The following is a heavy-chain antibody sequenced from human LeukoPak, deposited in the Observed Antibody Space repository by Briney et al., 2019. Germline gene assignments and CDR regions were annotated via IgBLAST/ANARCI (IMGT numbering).Heavy chain of an antibody. CDR1: GFTFSSYG. CDR3: ARAPYDILTGYAYYYYGMDV. CDR2: IWYDGSNK. Sequence: GRSLRLSCAASGFTFSSYGMHWVRQAPGRGLEWVAVIWYDGSNKYYADSVKGRFTISRDNSKNMLYLQMNSLRAEDTAVYYCARAPYDILTGYAYYYYGMDVWGQGTTVTVSS. J-gene: IGHJ6*02. V-gene: IGHV3-33*01. D-gene: IGHD3-9*01.